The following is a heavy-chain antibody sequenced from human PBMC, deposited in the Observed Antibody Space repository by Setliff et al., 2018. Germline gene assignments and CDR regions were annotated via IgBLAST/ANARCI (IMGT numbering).Heavy chain of an antibody. Sequence: GASLKLSCAASGLTFSHAWMTWVRQSPGKGLEWVGRIRSRNDGGTTDYAAPVKGRFTFSRDDSKNTLYLQMNNLKTEDTATYYCTSAKLERRTGHHYYMDVWGKGTTVTVSS. D-gene: IGHD1-1*01. CDR1: GLTFSHAW. CDR3: TSAKLERRTGHHYYMDV. CDR2: IRSRNDGGTT. V-gene: IGHV3-15*01. J-gene: IGHJ6*03.